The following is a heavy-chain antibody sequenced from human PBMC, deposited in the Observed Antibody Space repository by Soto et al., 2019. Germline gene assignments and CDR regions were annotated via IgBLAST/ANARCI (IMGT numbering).Heavy chain of an antibody. CDR3: AKAGPRRDGYNDAFDI. Sequence: GSLRLSCAASGFTFSSYAMSWVRQAPGKGLEWVSAISGSGGSTYYADSVKGRFTISRDNSENTLYLQMNSLRAEDTAVYYCAKAGPRRDGYNDAFDIWGQGTMVTVSS. CDR2: ISGSGGST. V-gene: IGHV3-23*01. J-gene: IGHJ3*02. D-gene: IGHD5-12*01. CDR1: GFTFSSYA.